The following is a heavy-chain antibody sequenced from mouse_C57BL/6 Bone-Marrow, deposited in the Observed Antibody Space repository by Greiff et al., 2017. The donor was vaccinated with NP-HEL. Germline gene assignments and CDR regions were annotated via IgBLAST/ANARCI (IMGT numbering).Heavy chain of an antibody. J-gene: IGHJ3*01. D-gene: IGHD5-1*01. CDR2: LDPETGDT. V-gene: IGHV14-4*01. Sequence: EVQLVASGAELVRPGASVKLSCTASGFNIKDDYLHWVKQRPEQGLEWIGWLDPETGDTEYASQFQGKATITADTSSNTAYLQLSSLTSEDTAVYYCTPLPGFAYWGQGTLVTVSA. CDR1: GFNIKDDY. CDR3: TPLPGFAY.